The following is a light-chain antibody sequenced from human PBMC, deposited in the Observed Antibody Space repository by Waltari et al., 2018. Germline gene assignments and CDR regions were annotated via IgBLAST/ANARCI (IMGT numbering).Light chain of an antibody. CDR3: QQYGSSPLT. Sequence: EIVLTQSPGTLSLSPGERATLSCRASQSVSSNYLAWYQKKPGQAPRLLIYGASSRATGIPDRFRGSGSGTDFTLTISRLEPEDFAVYYCQQYGSSPLTFGQGTKLEIK. V-gene: IGKV3-20*01. CDR1: QSVSSNY. CDR2: GAS. J-gene: IGKJ2*01.